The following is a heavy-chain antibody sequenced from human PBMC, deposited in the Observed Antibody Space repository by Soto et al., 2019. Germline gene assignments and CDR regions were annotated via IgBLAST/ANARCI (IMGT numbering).Heavy chain of an antibody. V-gene: IGHV1-18*01. J-gene: IGHJ4*02. CDR2: ISAYNGNK. Sequence: VAAVKVSCKASGYTFTSYGISWVRQAPGQGLEWMGWISAYNGNKKYAQKLQGRVTMTTDTSTSTAYMALRSLRSDDTAAYYCAREPNYFDYWGQGTLVTVSS. CDR1: GYTFTSYG. CDR3: AREPNYFDY.